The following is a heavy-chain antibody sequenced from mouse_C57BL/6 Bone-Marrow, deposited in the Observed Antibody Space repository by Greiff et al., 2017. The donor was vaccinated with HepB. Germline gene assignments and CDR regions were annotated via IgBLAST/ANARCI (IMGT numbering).Heavy chain of an antibody. Sequence: EVNLVDSGGDLVKPGGSLKLSCTASGFTFSTSGMSWVRQTPDKRLEWVATINTGGTYTYYPDSVKGRFTISKDAAKNTLFLLMSSLRSEDSAIYYCARDRFDYYFDYWGQGTTLTVSS. V-gene: IGHV5-6*01. J-gene: IGHJ2*01. CDR3: ARDRFDYYFDY. CDR2: INTGGTYT. CDR1: GFTFSTSG. D-gene: IGHD2-14*01.